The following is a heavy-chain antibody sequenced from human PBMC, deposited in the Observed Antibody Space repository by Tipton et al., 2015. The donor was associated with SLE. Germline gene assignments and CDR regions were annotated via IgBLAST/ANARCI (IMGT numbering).Heavy chain of an antibody. CDR1: GGSFSGYY. J-gene: IGHJ4*02. V-gene: IGHV4-34*01. Sequence: TLSLTCAVYGGSFSGYYWSWIRQPPGKGLEWIGEINHSGSTNYNPPLKSRVTTSVDTSKNQFSLKLTSVTAADTAVYYCARGGFDGGYENEFDYWGQGTLVTVSS. D-gene: IGHD5-12*01. CDR3: ARGGFDGGYENEFDY. CDR2: INHSGST.